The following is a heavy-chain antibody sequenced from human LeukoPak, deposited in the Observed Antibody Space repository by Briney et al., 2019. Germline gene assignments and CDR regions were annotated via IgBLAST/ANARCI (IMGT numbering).Heavy chain of an antibody. V-gene: IGHV4-59*01. CDR1: GGSITNYY. J-gene: IGHJ5*02. D-gene: IGHD2-2*01. Sequence: SETLSLTCTVSGGSITNYYWSWIRQPPGEGLEWIAYIFYSGSPNYHPSLKSRVTISVDTSKNLFSLKLSSVTAADTAVYYCARLSYCTSSSCNHNWFDPWGQGVLITVPS. CDR3: ARLSYCTSSSCNHNWFDP. CDR2: IFYSGSP.